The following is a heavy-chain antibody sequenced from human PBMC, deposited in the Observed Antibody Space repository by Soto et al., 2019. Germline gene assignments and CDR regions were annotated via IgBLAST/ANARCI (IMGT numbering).Heavy chain of an antibody. CDR1: GFTFSSYA. D-gene: IGHD3-22*01. J-gene: IGHJ4*02. CDR2: ITGTGSTT. CDR3: ANNVWGGYFDKTYYFDY. Sequence: EVQLLESGGGVVQPGGSLRLSCAGSGFTFSSYALNWVRQAPGKGLEWVSAITGTGSTTYYADSVKGRFTISRDNSKDTMYLQMSSLRAENTAVYYCANNVWGGYFDKTYYFDYWGQGSLVTVSS. V-gene: IGHV3-23*01.